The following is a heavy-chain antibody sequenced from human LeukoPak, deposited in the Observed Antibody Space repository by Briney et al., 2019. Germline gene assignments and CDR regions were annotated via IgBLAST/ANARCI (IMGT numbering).Heavy chain of an antibody. CDR1: GGSISSSSYY. Sequence: PSETLSLTFTVSGGSISSSSYYWGWIRQPPGKGLEWIGSIYYSGSTYYNPSLKSRVTISVDKSKNQFSLKLTSVTAADTALYYCARGRSDILTAYYIWGQGTLVTVSS. J-gene: IGHJ4*02. CDR2: IYYSGST. CDR3: ARGRSDILTAYYI. V-gene: IGHV4-39*07. D-gene: IGHD3-9*01.